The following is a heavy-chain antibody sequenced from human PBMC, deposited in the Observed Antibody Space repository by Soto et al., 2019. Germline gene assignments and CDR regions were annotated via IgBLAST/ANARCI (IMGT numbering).Heavy chain of an antibody. J-gene: IGHJ6*03. CDR1: GESVSSNSAA. D-gene: IGHD1-1*01. CDR2: TYYRSKWYN. CDR3: ARTPGNWNDGYYCYMDV. V-gene: IGHV6-1*01. Sequence: PSQTLSLTCAISGESVSSNSAAWNWIRQSPSRGLEWLGRTYYRSKWYNDYAVSVKSRITINPDTSKNQFSLQLNSVTPEDTAVYYCARTPGNWNDGYYCYMDVWGKGTTVTVSS.